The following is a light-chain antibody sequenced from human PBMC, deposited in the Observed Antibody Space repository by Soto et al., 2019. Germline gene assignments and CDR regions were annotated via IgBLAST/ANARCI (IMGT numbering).Light chain of an antibody. CDR1: QDIRTY. CDR2: AAS. Sequence: IQMTQSPSSLSASVGDGVTITCRASQDIRTYLNWYQQKPGKAPKLLISAASSLQSGVPSRVXDRESGTYFTLTISTLQPEDFATYYCQQSFSTLLITFGQGTRLEVK. CDR3: QQSFSTLLIT. V-gene: IGKV1-39*01. J-gene: IGKJ5*01.